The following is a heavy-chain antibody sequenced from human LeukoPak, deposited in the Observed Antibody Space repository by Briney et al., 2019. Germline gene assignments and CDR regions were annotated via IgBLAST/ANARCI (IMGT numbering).Heavy chain of an antibody. D-gene: IGHD6-13*01. CDR1: GFTFSSYW. J-gene: IGHJ4*02. CDR2: IKQDGSEK. Sequence: GRSLRLSCAASGFTFSSYWMSWVRQAPGKGLEWVANIKQDGSEKYYVDSVKGRFTISRDNAKNSLYLQMNSLRAEDTAVYYCAREVNSSWYGQIDYWGQGTLVTVSS. V-gene: IGHV3-7*01. CDR3: AREVNSSWYGQIDY.